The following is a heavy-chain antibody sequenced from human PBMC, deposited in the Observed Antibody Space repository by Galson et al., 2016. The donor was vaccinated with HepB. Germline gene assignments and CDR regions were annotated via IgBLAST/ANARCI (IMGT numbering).Heavy chain of an antibody. V-gene: IGHV3-11*06. D-gene: IGHD4-17*01. J-gene: IGHJ4*02. CDR1: GFTFRKYP. Sequence: SLRLSCAASGFTFRKYPMHWVRQAPGKGLEWVSYISTSSSYTKYADSVKGRFTISRDNAKKSLYLQMNSLRAEDTAVYYCARDRSGDYARNWGQGTLVTVSS. CDR2: ISTSSSYT. CDR3: ARDRSGDYARN.